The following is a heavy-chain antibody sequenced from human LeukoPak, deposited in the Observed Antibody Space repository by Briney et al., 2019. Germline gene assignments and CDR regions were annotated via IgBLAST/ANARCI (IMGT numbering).Heavy chain of an antibody. J-gene: IGHJ4*02. CDR3: AKAPGGSSWVKGGDY. D-gene: IGHD6-13*01. CDR2: ISGSGGST. Sequence: GGSLRLSCAASGFTFSSYAMSWVRQAPGKGLEWVSAISGSGGSTYYADSVKGRFTISRDNSKNTLYLQMNSLRAEDTAVYYCAKAPGGSSWVKGGDYWGQGTLVTVSS. CDR1: GFTFSSYA. V-gene: IGHV3-23*01.